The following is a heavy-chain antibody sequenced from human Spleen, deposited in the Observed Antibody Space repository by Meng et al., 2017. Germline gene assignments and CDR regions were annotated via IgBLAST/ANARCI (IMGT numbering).Heavy chain of an antibody. CDR2: INAVFGTT. V-gene: IGHV1-69*06. CDR3: ARASMYYDILTGYYPHEVYGMDV. J-gene: IGHJ6*02. CDR1: GGIFSNYV. D-gene: IGHD3-9*01. Sequence: SVKVSCKALGGIFSNYVIGWVRQAPGQGLEWMGGINAVFGTTNYAQKFQGRVTITADKSTSTAYMELSSLRSEDTAVYYCARASMYYDILTGYYPHEVYGMDVWGQGTTVTVSS.